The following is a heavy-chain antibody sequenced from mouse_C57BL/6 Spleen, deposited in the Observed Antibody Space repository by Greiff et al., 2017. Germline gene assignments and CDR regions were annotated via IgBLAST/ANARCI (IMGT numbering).Heavy chain of an antibody. Sequence: EVQRVESGGCLVKPGGSLKLSCAASGFTFSDYGMHWVRQAPEKGLEWVAYISSGSSTIYYADTVKGRFTISRDNAKNTLFLQMTSLRSEDTAMYYCARNFDYWGQGTTLTVSS. J-gene: IGHJ2*01. CDR3: ARNFDY. V-gene: IGHV5-17*01. CDR1: GFTFSDYG. CDR2: ISSGSSTI.